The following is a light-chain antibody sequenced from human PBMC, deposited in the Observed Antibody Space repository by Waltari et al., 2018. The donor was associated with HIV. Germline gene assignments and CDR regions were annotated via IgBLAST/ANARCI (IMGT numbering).Light chain of an antibody. CDR2: EVT. J-gene: IGLJ2*01. V-gene: IGLV2-14*03. Sequence: QSALTQPASVSGSPGQSITISCSGTTSDVGSYKFVSWYQKHPGKAPKLMIHEVTNRASGASTRFSGSKSGKTAYLTISGLQTEDEADYYCSSYANTNSVIFGGGTKLTVL. CDR1: TSDVGSYKF. CDR3: SSYANTNSVI.